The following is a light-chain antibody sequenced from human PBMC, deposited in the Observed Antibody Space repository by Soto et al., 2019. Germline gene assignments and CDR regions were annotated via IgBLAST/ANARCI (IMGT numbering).Light chain of an antibody. CDR2: DAS. J-gene: IGKJ5*01. Sequence: IHMTQSPSSLSASVGHRVTITCQASQNINNYLNWYQQKPGRAPKLLIYDASNLEAGVPSRFRGSASGTDFTFTISRLQPEDIATYYCQQYENLPTFGQGTRLEIK. CDR3: QQYENLPT. V-gene: IGKV1-33*01. CDR1: QNINNY.